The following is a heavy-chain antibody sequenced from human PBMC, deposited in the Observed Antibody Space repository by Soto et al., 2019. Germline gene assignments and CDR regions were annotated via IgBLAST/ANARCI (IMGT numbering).Heavy chain of an antibody. J-gene: IGHJ4*02. CDR3: ARGRYGDY. CDR2: ISAHNGNT. D-gene: IGHD1-1*01. Sequence: QVDLVQSGAEVKKPGASVKVSCKGSGYTFTRYAITWVRQAPGQGLEWMGWISAHNGNTDYAQKLQGRVTVTRDTSTSTAYMELRSLRSDDTAVYYCARGRYGDYWGQGALVTVSS. CDR1: GYTFTRYA. V-gene: IGHV1-18*01.